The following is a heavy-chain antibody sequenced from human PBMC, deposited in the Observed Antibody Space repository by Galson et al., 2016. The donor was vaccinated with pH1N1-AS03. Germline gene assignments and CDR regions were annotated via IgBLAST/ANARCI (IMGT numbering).Heavy chain of an antibody. Sequence: SVKVSCKASGYSFISYGVSWVRQAPGQGLEWMGWISPYTGKTEHAQKFQGRVTLTTDTSTTTAYMELRSLRSDDTAVYYCARGPSTTVTTWCLDCWGQGTLVTVSS. CDR3: ARGPSTTVTTWCLDC. CDR2: ISPYTGKT. V-gene: IGHV1-18*01. J-gene: IGHJ4*02. CDR1: GYSFISYG. D-gene: IGHD4-17*01.